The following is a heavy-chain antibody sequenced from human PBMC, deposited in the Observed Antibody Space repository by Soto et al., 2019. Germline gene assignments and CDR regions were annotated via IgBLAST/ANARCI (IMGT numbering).Heavy chain of an antibody. CDR2: ISWNSGSI. D-gene: IGHD3-22*01. CDR1: GFTFDDYA. Sequence: PGGSLRLSCAASGFTFDDYAMHWVRQAPGKGLEWVSGISWNSGSIGYADSVKGRFTISRDNAKNSLYLQMNSLRAEDTALYYCAKDIRLVDYYDPRGGLYYYGMDVWGQGTTVTVSS. V-gene: IGHV3-9*01. J-gene: IGHJ6*02. CDR3: AKDIRLVDYYDPRGGLYYYGMDV.